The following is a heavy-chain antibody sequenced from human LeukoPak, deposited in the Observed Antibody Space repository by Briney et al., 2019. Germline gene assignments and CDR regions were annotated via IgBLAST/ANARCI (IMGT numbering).Heavy chain of an antibody. J-gene: IGHJ6*02. CDR1: GGTFSSYA. CDR2: IIPILGIA. CDR3: ARDEDCSGGSCYGGPYYYGMDV. D-gene: IGHD2-15*01. Sequence: GSSVKVSCKASGGTFSSYAISWVRQAPGQGLELMGRIIPILGIANYAQKFQGRVTITADKSTSTAYMELSSLRSEDTAVYYCARDEDCSGGSCYGGPYYYGMDVWGQGTTVTVSS. V-gene: IGHV1-69*04.